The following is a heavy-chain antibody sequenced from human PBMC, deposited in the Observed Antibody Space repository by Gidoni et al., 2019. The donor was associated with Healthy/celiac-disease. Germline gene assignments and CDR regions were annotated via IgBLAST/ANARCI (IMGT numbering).Heavy chain of an antibody. CDR2: ISYDGSNK. CDR3: ARDQTTNYYGMDV. CDR1: GFTFSSYA. D-gene: IGHD4-4*01. J-gene: IGHJ6*02. V-gene: IGHV3-30-3*01. Sequence: QVQLVASGGGVVQPGGSLRLSCEASGFTFSSYAMHWVRPAPGKGLELVAVISYDGSNKYYADSVKGRFTISRDNSKNTLYLQMNSLRAEDTAVYYCARDQTTNYYGMDVWGQGTTVTVSS.